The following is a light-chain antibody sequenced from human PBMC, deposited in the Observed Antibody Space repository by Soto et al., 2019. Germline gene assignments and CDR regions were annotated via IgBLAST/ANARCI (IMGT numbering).Light chain of an antibody. CDR2: GAS. Sequence: EIMMTQSPTTLSVSPGERATLSCRASQSFSSNLAWYQQKPGQAPRLLIYGASTRATGMPTRFSGSGSGTEFTLTISRLEPEDFAVYYCQQYGSSPKTFGQGTKVDIK. V-gene: IGKV3-15*01. CDR1: QSFSSN. CDR3: QQYGSSPKT. J-gene: IGKJ1*01.